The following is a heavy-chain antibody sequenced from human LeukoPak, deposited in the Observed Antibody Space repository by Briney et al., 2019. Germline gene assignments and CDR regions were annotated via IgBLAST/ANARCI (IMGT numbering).Heavy chain of an antibody. D-gene: IGHD4-17*01. Sequence: ASVKVSCKASGYTFTSYGISWVRQAPGQGLEWMGWISAYNGNTNYAQKLQGRVTMTTDTSTSTAYMELRSLRSDDTAVYYCARVSMSRPGDSSYFQHWGQGTLVTVSS. CDR3: ARVSMSRPGDSSYFQH. CDR2: ISAYNGNT. V-gene: IGHV1-18*01. J-gene: IGHJ1*01. CDR1: GYTFTSYG.